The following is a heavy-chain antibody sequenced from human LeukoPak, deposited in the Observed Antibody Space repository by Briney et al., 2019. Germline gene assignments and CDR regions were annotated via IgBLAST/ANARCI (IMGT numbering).Heavy chain of an antibody. V-gene: IGHV4-31*03. CDR2: VSHSGPT. Sequence: PSQTLSLTCTVSGGSVSSGNYYWSWIRQHPGKGLEWIGYVSHSGPTDINPSLKSRTTIAVDTSTNQFSLRLASVTAADMAIYYGARDTRLRGTNWFDPWGQGTLVTVSS. CDR1: GGSVSSGNYY. D-gene: IGHD4-17*01. CDR3: ARDTRLRGTNWFDP. J-gene: IGHJ5*02.